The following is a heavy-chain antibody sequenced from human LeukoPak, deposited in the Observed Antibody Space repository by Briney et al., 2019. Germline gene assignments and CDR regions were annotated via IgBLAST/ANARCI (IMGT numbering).Heavy chain of an antibody. V-gene: IGHV5-51*01. CDR3: VRTLEYCTSSSCPVFDS. CDR2: IYPGDSET. Sequence: GESLKISCKGSGYIFTNYWIGWVRQMPGKGLQWMGIIYPGDSETRYSPSFQGQVTISADKSISTAYLQWSSLKASDTAMYYRVRTLEYCTSSSCPVFDSWGQGTLVTVSS. CDR1: GYIFTNYW. D-gene: IGHD2-2*01. J-gene: IGHJ4*02.